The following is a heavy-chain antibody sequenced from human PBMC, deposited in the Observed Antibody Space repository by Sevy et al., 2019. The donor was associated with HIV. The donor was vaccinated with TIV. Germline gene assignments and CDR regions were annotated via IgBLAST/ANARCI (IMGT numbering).Heavy chain of an antibody. V-gene: IGHV3-21*06. D-gene: IGHD1-26*01. Sequence: GGSLRLSCAASGFSFSNYNMSWVRQAPGKGLEWVSSITGSSDYIYYADSVKGRFTISRDNAKNSLYLRMNSLKTEDTAVYYCAKWDADRRWYFDYWGQGILVTVYS. CDR3: AKWDADRRWYFDY. CDR2: ITGSSDYI. J-gene: IGHJ4*02. CDR1: GFSFSNYN.